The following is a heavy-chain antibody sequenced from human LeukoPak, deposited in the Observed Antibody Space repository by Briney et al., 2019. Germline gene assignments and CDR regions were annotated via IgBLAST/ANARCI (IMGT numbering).Heavy chain of an antibody. J-gene: IGHJ4*02. V-gene: IGHV3-23*01. Sequence: GGSLRLSCAASGFTFSSYAMSWVRQAPGKGLEWVSAISGSGGSTYYADSVKGRFTISRDNSKNTLYLQTNSLRAEDTAVYYCAKDSSGWYVWDYWGQGTLVTVSS. CDR2: ISGSGGST. CDR1: GFTFSSYA. D-gene: IGHD6-19*01. CDR3: AKDSSGWYVWDY.